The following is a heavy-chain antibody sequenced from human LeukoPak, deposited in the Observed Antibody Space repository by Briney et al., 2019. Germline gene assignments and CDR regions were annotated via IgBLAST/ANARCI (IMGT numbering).Heavy chain of an antibody. J-gene: IGHJ4*02. CDR3: AKFKPRTGFDY. CDR1: GGSITTTSFS. Sequence: SETLSLTCAVSGGSITTTSFSWAWIRQPPGQDVEWIATISSSGEAYYHPSLMSRVTISIDTSKNQFSLDLTSVTAADTGLFYCAKFKPRTGFDYWGQGILVIVSS. D-gene: IGHD1-14*01. CDR2: ISSSGEA. V-gene: IGHV4-39*01.